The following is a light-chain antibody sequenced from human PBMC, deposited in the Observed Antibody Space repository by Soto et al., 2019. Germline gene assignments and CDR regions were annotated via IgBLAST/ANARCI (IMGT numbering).Light chain of an antibody. Sequence: QSVLTQPPSASGTPGPRVTISCSGSSCNTESNTVTWYQQLPGTAPKLVIYSNYDRPSGVPDRFSGSTSGTSASLVIRGLQSEDEADYYCAAWDDILNGYVFGGGTKVTVL. J-gene: IGLJ1*01. CDR1: SCNTESNT. CDR2: SNY. V-gene: IGLV1-44*01. CDR3: AAWDDILNGYV.